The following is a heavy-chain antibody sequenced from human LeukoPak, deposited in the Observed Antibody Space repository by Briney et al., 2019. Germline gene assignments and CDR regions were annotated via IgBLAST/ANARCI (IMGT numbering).Heavy chain of an antibody. CDR1: GFTFSSYS. J-gene: IGHJ4*02. CDR2: ISSSSSYI. Sequence: GGSLRLSCAASGFTFSSYSMNWVRQAPGKGLEWVSSISSSSSYIYYADSVKGRFTISRDNSKNTLYLQMNSLRAEDTAVYYCARDKDDSSGWYLDYWGQGTLVTVSS. D-gene: IGHD6-19*01. V-gene: IGHV3-21*01. CDR3: ARDKDDSSGWYLDY.